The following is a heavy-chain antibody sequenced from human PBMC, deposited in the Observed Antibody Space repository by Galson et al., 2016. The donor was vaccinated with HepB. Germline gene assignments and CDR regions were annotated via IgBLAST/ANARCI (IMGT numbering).Heavy chain of an antibody. V-gene: IGHV3-23*01. Sequence: SLRLSCAASGFTFSTYAMSWVRQAPGKGLEWVSAISDSGASTYYADSVKGRFAISRDNSKNTLSLQMNSLRADDTAVYYCAKSGRWGGLNWFDPWGQGTLVTVSS. CDR2: ISDSGAST. D-gene: IGHD3-16*01. CDR3: AKSGRWGGLNWFDP. CDR1: GFTFSTYA. J-gene: IGHJ5*02.